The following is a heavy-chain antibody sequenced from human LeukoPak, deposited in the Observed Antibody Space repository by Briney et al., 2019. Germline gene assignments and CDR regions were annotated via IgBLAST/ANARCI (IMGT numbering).Heavy chain of an antibody. CDR3: TTFYYYGSGSYLGY. V-gene: IGHV3-15*01. Sequence: GGSLRLSCAASGFIFTNAWMTWVRQAPGKGLEWVGRIKSNTDGGTTDYAAPVKGRFTISRDDSKNTLNLQMNSLKTEDTAVYYCTTFYYYGSGSYLGYWGQGTLVTVSS. CDR1: GFIFTNAW. CDR2: IKSNTDGGTT. D-gene: IGHD3-10*01. J-gene: IGHJ4*02.